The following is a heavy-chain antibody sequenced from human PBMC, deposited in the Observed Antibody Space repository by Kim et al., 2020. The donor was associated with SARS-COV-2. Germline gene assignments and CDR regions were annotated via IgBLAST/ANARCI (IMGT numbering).Heavy chain of an antibody. J-gene: IGHJ6*02. Sequence: GGSLRLSCAASGFTFSSYAMSWVRQAPGKGLEWVSAISGSGGSTYYADSVKGRFTISRDNSKNTLYLQMNSLRAEDTAVYYCAKGYYDILTGYYESPYYYYGMDVWGQGTTVTVSS. CDR2: ISGSGGST. D-gene: IGHD3-9*01. V-gene: IGHV3-23*01. CDR1: GFTFSSYA. CDR3: AKGYYDILTGYYESPYYYYGMDV.